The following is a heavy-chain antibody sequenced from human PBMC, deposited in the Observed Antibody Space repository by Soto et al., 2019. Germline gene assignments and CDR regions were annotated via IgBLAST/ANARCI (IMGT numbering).Heavy chain of an antibody. Sequence: GGSLRLSCAASGFTFTDAWMSWVRQAPGKGLEWVGRIKSKTDGGTTDYAAPVKGRFTISRDDSKNTLYLQMNSLKTEDTAVYYCTTARGTYGAEYFQHWGQGTLVTVSS. CDR3: TTARGTYGAEYFQH. V-gene: IGHV3-15*01. CDR1: GFTFTDAW. J-gene: IGHJ1*01. D-gene: IGHD4-17*01. CDR2: IKSKTDGGTT.